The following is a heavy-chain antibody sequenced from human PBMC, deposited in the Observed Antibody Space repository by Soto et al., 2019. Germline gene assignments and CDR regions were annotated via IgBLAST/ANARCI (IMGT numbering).Heavy chain of an antibody. J-gene: IGHJ6*02. Sequence: QVQLVQSGAEVKKPGSSVKVSCKASGGTFSSYAISWVRQAPGQGLEWMGGIIPIFGTANYAQKFQGRVTITADESTSTAYMELSSLRSEDTAVYYCARGNIVVVPAAMTLLDGYYYYGMDVWGQGTTVTVSS. CDR2: IIPIFGTA. CDR3: ARGNIVVVPAAMTLLDGYYYYGMDV. V-gene: IGHV1-69*01. CDR1: GGTFSSYA. D-gene: IGHD2-2*01.